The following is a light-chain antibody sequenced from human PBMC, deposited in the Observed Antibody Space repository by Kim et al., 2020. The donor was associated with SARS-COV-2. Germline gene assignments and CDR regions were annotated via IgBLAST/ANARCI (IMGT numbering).Light chain of an antibody. CDR2: DND. Sequence: GKPVTLSCTPSSGSIAINYVQWYQQRPGSSPTAVIYDNDQRPSGVPDRFSGSIDSSSDSASLTISGLKPEDEADYYCQSYGSSTWVFGGGTQLTVL. V-gene: IGLV6-57*01. J-gene: IGLJ3*02. CDR1: SGSIAINY. CDR3: QSYGSSTWV.